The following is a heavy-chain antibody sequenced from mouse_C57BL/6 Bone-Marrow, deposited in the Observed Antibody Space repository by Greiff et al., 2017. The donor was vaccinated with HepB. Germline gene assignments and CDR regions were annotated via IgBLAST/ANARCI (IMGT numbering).Heavy chain of an antibody. V-gene: IGHV14-4*01. CDR3: TSPHDGRDAY. D-gene: IGHD2-3*01. Sequence: VQLQQSGAELVRPGASVKLSCTASGFNIKDDYMHWVKQRPEQGLEWIGWIDPENGDTEYASKFQGKATITADTSSNTAYLQLSSLTSEDTAVYYCTSPHDGRDAYWGRGTLVTVSA. CDR1: GFNIKDDY. J-gene: IGHJ3*01. CDR2: IDPENGDT.